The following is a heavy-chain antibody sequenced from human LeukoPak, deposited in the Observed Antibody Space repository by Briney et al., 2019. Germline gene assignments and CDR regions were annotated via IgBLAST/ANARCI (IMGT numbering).Heavy chain of an antibody. CDR1: GFTFSSYS. CDR2: ISSSSSTI. V-gene: IGHV3-48*02. Sequence: GRSLRLSCAASGFTFSSYSMNWVRQAPGKGLEWVSYISSSSSTIYYADSVKGRFTISRDNAKNSLYLQMNSLRDEDTAVYYCARDSDPSKYYDILTGYYTKGYYFDYWGQGTLVTVSS. J-gene: IGHJ4*02. CDR3: ARDSDPSKYYDILTGYYTKGYYFDY. D-gene: IGHD3-9*01.